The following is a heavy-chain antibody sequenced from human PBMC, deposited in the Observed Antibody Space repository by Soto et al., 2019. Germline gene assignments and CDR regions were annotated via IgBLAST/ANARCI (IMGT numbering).Heavy chain of an antibody. V-gene: IGHV1-69*13. CDR2: IIPIFGTA. D-gene: IGHD2-21*02. CDR3: ARDVILYCDGDCHNWFDP. CDR1: GGTFSSYA. Sequence: SVKVSCKASGGTFSSYAISWVRQAPGQGLEWMGGIIPIFGTANYAQKFQGRVTITADESTSTAYMELSSLRSEDTAVYYCARDVILYCDGDCHNWFDPWGQGTLVTVSS. J-gene: IGHJ5*02.